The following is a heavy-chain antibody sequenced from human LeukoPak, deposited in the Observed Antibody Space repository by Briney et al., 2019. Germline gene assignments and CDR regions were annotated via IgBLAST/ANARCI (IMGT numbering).Heavy chain of an antibody. J-gene: IGHJ5*02. CDR3: ARLESSSWYCTT. D-gene: IGHD6-13*01. Sequence: ASVKVSCKASGYTFTGYYMHWVRQAPGQGLEWMGWINPNSGGTNYAQKFQGRVTMTRDTSISTAYLQWSSLKASDTAMYYCARLESSSWYCTTWGQGTLVTVSS. CDR1: GYTFTGYY. CDR2: INPNSGGT. V-gene: IGHV1-2*02.